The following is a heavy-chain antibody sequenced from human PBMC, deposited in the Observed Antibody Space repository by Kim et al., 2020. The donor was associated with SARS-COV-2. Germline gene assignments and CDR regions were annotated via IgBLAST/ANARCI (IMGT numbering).Heavy chain of an antibody. J-gene: IGHJ4*02. CDR1: GGSISSGGYY. D-gene: IGHD3-10*01. Sequence: SETLSLTCTVSGGSISSGGYYWSWIRQHPGKGLEWIGYIYYSGSTYYNPSLKSRVTISVDTSKNQFSLKLSSVTAADTAVYYCARVGSGKWFGELLHIDYWGQGTLVTLSS. V-gene: IGHV4-31*03. CDR3: ARVGSGKWFGELLHIDY. CDR2: IYYSGST.